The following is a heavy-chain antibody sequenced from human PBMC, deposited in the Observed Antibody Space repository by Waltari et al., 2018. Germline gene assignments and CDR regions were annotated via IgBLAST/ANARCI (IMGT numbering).Heavy chain of an antibody. J-gene: IGHJ5*02. V-gene: IGHV3-74*01. Sequence: EVQLVESGGGLVQPGGSLRLPCAASGFTFSSHWLPWVRQAPGKGLVWVSRINGDGGSTSYADSVKGRFTISRDNANNTLYLQMNSLRAEDTAVYYCTRTRYCSTTSCQVDWFDPWGQGTLVTVSS. CDR3: TRTRYCSTTSCQVDWFDP. CDR1: GFTFSSHW. D-gene: IGHD2-2*01. CDR2: INGDGGST.